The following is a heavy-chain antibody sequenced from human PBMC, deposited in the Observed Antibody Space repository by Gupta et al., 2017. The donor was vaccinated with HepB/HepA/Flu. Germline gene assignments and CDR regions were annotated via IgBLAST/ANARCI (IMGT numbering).Heavy chain of an antibody. CDR2: IGTDFRP. Sequence: EVQLLESGGGLVQPGGSLRLSCAASGFTFGGNAMSWVRQAPGKGLEWVSGIGTDFRPHYADSVKGRFTSSRDNSKNTVYLQMNRLRAEDTAVYYCAKDLHFWSAMDVWGKGTTVTVSS. D-gene: IGHD3-3*02. J-gene: IGHJ6*03. CDR1: GFTFGGNA. CDR3: AKDLHFWSAMDV. V-gene: IGHV3-23*01.